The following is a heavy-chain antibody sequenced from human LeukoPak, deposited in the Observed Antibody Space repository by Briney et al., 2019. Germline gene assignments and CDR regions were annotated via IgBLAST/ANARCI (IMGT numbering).Heavy chain of an antibody. CDR1: GFTFSSYW. V-gene: IGHV3-7*03. CDR2: IKQDGSEK. J-gene: IGHJ4*02. CDR3: ARGFYY. Sequence: GGSLRLSCAASGFTFSSYWTSWVRQAPGKGLEWVANIKQDGSEKYYAVSVKGRFTISRDNAENSVYLQMNSLRAEDTAIYYCARGFYYWGQGTLVTVSS.